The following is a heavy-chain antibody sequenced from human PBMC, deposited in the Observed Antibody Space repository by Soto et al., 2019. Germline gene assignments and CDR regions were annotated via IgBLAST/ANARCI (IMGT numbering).Heavy chain of an antibody. Sequence: EVQLLESGGELVQPGGSLRLSCVASGFTFSRSVMTWVRQAPGQGLEWVSGISDDGGATYYADSVTGRFTISRDTSENTLFLLMNRLRAEDTAVYYWSHGKGQDSSGYDHPGADYWGQGTMVTVSS. CDR2: ISDDGGAT. D-gene: IGHD3-22*01. J-gene: IGHJ4*02. CDR1: GFTFSRSV. V-gene: IGHV3-23*01. CDR3: SHGKGQDSSGYDHPGADY.